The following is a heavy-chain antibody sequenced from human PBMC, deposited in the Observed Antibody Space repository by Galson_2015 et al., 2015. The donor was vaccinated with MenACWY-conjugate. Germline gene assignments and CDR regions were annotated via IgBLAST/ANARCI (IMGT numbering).Heavy chain of an antibody. CDR3: TRVAGHCGSTACYLVDY. CDR1: GFSFNSHS. J-gene: IGHJ4*02. Sequence: SLRLSCAASGFSFNSHSMNWVRQAPGQGLEWVSSIVSTSGYLYYADSVKGRFTISRDNAKNSLYLQMHSLSAEDTAVYYCTRVAGHCGSTACYLVDYWGQGTLVTVSS. CDR2: IVSTSGYL. D-gene: IGHD2-2*01. V-gene: IGHV3-21*01.